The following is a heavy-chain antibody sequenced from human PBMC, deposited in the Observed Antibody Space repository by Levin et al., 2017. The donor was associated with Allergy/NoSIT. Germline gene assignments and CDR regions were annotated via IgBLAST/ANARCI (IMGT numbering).Heavy chain of an antibody. Sequence: SETLSLTCTVSGGSISSYYWSWIRQPAGKGLEWIGRIYTSGSTNYNPSLKSRVTMSVDTSKNQFSLKLSSVTAADPAVYYCARGGGYYYDSSGYYRNWFDPWGQGTLVTVSS. J-gene: IGHJ5*02. CDR2: IYTSGST. V-gene: IGHV4-4*07. D-gene: IGHD3-22*01. CDR3: ARGGGYYYDSSGYYRNWFDP. CDR1: GGSISSYY.